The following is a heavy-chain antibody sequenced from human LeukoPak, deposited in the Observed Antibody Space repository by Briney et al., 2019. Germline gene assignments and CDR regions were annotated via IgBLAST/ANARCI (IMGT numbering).Heavy chain of an antibody. V-gene: IGHV1-8*03. D-gene: IGHD2-2*02. CDR1: GYTFTSYD. Sequence: ASVKVSCKASGYTFTSYDINWVRRATGQGLEWMGWMNPNSGNTGYAQKFQGRVTITRNTSISTAYMELSSLRSEDTAVYYCARADSVVVPAAIIYWGQGTLVTVSS. J-gene: IGHJ4*02. CDR2: MNPNSGNT. CDR3: ARADSVVVPAAIIY.